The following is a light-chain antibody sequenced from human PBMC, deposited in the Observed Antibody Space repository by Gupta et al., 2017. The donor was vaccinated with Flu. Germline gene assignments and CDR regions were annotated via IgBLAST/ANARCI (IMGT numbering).Light chain of an antibody. J-gene: IGLJ2*01. CDR2: RND. CDR1: SSNIGTNY. CDR3: AAWDDSLNGSVV. Sequence: QSMLTQPPSASGTPGQTVTISCFGSSSNIGTNYVYWYQKVPGSAPKTLIYRNDQRPSEVPDRFSASKSGTSASLAISGLRSDDEADYYCAAWDDSLNGSVVFGGGTKVTVL. V-gene: IGLV1-47*01.